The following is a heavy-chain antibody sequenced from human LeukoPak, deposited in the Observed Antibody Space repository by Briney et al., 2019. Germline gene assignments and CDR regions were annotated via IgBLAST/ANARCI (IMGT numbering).Heavy chain of an antibody. CDR2: LYRGTTT. V-gene: IGHV3-53*01. CDR1: GFTVSSNY. Sequence: GGSLRLSCAASGFTVSSNYMSWVRQAPGKGLEWVSVLYRGTTTYYADSVKGRFTISRYNSKNTLYLQMNSLRAEDTAVYHCARGLDSSGGGYYFDYWGQGTLVTVSS. CDR3: ARGLDSSGGGYYFDY. J-gene: IGHJ4*02. D-gene: IGHD3-10*01.